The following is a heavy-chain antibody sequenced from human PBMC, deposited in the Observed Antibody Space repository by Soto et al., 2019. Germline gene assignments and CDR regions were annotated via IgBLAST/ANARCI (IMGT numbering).Heavy chain of an antibody. CDR1: GGTFSSYA. D-gene: IGHD3-10*01. V-gene: IGHV1-69*13. J-gene: IGHJ6*02. CDR3: ARQGSNEYYYFGMDV. Sequence: ASVKVSCKASGGTFSSYAINWVRQAPGQGLEWMGGIIRIFGTPDYAQRFQGRVTITADESTSTAYMELSTLRSEDTAVYYCARQGSNEYYYFGMDVWGQGTTVTVSS. CDR2: IIRIFGTP.